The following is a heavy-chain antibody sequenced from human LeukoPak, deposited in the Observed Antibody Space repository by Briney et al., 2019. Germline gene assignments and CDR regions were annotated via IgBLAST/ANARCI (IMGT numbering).Heavy chain of an antibody. Sequence: ASVKVSCTASGYTFTGYYMHWVRQAPGQGLEWMGRINPNSGGTNYAQKFQGRVTMTRDTSISTAYMELSRLRSDDTAVYYCAREGAHHSSSRYPSQTNWFDPWGQGTLVTVSS. D-gene: IGHD6-13*01. CDR1: GYTFTGYY. J-gene: IGHJ5*02. CDR3: AREGAHHSSSRYPSQTNWFDP. V-gene: IGHV1-2*06. CDR2: INPNSGGT.